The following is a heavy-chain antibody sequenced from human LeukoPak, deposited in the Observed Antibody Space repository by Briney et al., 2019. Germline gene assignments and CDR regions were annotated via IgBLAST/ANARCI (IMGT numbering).Heavy chain of an antibody. V-gene: IGHV3-30*01. CDR1: GFTFSSYA. J-gene: IGHJ4*02. Sequence: GRSLRLSCAASGFTFSSYAMHWVRLAPGKGLEWVAVISYDGSNKYYADSVKGRFTISRDNSKNTLYLQMNSLRAEDTAVYYCARDAYFDYWGQGTLVTVSS. CDR3: ARDAYFDY. CDR2: ISYDGSNK.